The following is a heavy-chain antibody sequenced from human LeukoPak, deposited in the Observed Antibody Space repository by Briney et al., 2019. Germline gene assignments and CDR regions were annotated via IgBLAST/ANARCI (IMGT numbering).Heavy chain of an antibody. CDR1: GFTFSTLA. D-gene: IGHD3-3*01. CDR3: VRDRNYYEALQRSY. J-gene: IGHJ4*02. CDR2: ITGAGDTT. V-gene: IGHV3-23*01. Sequence: GGSLRLSCAASGFTFSTLAMSWVRQDPGRGLEWVSSITGAGDTTYYPESVRGRFTISRDNSKNTLYLQMNSLRIEDTALYFCVRDRNYYEALQRSYWGQGTLVTVSS.